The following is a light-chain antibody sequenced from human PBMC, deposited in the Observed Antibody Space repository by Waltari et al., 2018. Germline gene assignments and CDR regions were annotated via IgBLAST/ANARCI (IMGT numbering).Light chain of an antibody. CDR1: QSVSSSY. J-gene: IGKJ1*01. V-gene: IGKV3-20*01. Sequence: EIVLTQSPGTLSLSPGERATLSCRASQSVSSSYIAWYQQKPGQAPRLLIHGASSRATGIPDRFSGSGSGTDFTLTISRLEPEDFAVYYCQQYGRSPWTFGQGTKVEIK. CDR3: QQYGRSPWT. CDR2: GAS.